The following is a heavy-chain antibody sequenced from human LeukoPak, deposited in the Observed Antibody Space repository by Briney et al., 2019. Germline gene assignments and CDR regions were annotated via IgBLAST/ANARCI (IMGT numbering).Heavy chain of an antibody. V-gene: IGHV4-39*07. D-gene: IGHD2-15*01. CDR3: ARVAAKTVDS. CDR2: IYYSGST. J-gene: IGHJ4*02. CDR1: GGSIGRSSYY. Sequence: SETLSLTCTVSGGSIGRSSYYWGWIRQPPGKGLEWIGNIYYSGSTNYNASLKSRVIISIDTSKNQFSLKLSSVTAADTAVYYCARVAAKTVDSWGQGTLVTVSS.